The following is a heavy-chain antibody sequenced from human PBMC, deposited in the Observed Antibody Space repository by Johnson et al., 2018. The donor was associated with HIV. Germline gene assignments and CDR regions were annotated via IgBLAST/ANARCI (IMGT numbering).Heavy chain of an antibody. D-gene: IGHD3-10*01. CDR3: ARDRGQRAPLCAFDI. CDR1: GFSFSSYD. J-gene: IGHJ3*02. Sequence: QVQLVESGGGVVQPGRSLRLSCAASGFSFSSYDMHWVRQAPGKGLEWVAVISYDGSTKYYADSVKGRFTISRDNAKNSLYLQMNSLRAEDTALYDCARDRGQRAPLCAFDIWGQGTMVTVSS. CDR2: ISYDGSTK. V-gene: IGHV3-30*03.